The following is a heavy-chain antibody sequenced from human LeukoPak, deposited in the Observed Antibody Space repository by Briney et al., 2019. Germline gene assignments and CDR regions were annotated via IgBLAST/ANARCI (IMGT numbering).Heavy chain of an antibody. J-gene: IGHJ4*02. Sequence: GASVKVSYKASGGTFSSYAISWVRQAPGQGLEWMGRIIPILGIANYAQKFQGRVTMTEDTSTDTAYMELSSLRSEDTAVYYCATDILVDTAMVGFDYWGQGTLVTVSS. V-gene: IGHV1-69*04. CDR3: ATDILVDTAMVGFDY. CDR2: IIPILGIA. CDR1: GGTFSSYA. D-gene: IGHD5-18*01.